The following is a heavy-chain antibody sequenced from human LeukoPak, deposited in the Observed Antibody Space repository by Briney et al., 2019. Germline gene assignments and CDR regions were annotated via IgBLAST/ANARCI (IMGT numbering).Heavy chain of an antibody. J-gene: IGHJ4*02. CDR3: AKGPRWTDY. Sequence: GGSLRLSCAASGFTFSSYEMNWVRQAPGKGLEWVSYISSSGSTIYYADSVKGRFTISRDNSKNTLYLQMTSLRAEDTAVYYCAKGPRWTDYWGQGTLVTVSS. V-gene: IGHV3-48*03. CDR1: GFTFSSYE. CDR2: ISSSGSTI. D-gene: IGHD4-23*01.